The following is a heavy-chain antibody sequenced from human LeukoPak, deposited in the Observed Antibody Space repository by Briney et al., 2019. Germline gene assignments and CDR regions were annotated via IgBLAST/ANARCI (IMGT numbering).Heavy chain of an antibody. CDR3: ARAAYKKYSSGWYFLDY. J-gene: IGHJ4*02. D-gene: IGHD6-19*01. Sequence: GGSLRLSCAASGFTFSSYGMHWVRQAPGKGLEWVAAIWYDGSNKYYADSVKGRFTISRDNSKNTLYLQMNSLRAEDTAVYYCARAAYKKYSSGWYFLDYWGQGTLVTVSS. CDR2: IWYDGSNK. V-gene: IGHV3-33*01. CDR1: GFTFSSYG.